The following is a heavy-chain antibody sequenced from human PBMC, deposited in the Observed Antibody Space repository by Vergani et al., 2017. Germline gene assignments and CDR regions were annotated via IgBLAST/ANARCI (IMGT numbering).Heavy chain of an antibody. D-gene: IGHD6-19*01. CDR2: ISSSSYI. CDR3: AKVGRSEVAGTFGAFDI. Sequence: LQLQESGPGLVKPSETLSLTCTVSGGSISSSSYYWGWVRQAPGKGLEWVSSISSSSYIYYADSVKGRFIISRDNTNNSLFLQLRSLRAEDTAVYYCAKVGRSEVAGTFGAFDIWGQGTMVTVSS. CDR1: GGSISSSSYY. J-gene: IGHJ3*02. V-gene: IGHV3-69-1*02.